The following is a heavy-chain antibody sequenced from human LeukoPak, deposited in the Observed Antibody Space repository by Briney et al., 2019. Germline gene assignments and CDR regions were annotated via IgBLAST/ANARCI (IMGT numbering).Heavy chain of an antibody. V-gene: IGHV4-34*01. D-gene: IGHD6-13*01. CDR1: GGSFSGYY. J-gene: IGHJ4*02. CDR2: INHSGST. Sequence: KPSETLSLTCAVYGGSFSGYYWSWIRQPPGKGLEWIGEINHSGSTNYNPSLKSRVTISVDTSKNQFSLKLSSVTAADTAVYYCARDRVAAAGSFDYWGQGTLVTVSS. CDR3: ARDRVAAAGSFDY.